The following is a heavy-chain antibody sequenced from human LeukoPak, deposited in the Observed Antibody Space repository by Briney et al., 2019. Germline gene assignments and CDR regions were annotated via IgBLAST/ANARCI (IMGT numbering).Heavy chain of an antibody. V-gene: IGHV4-59*08. J-gene: IGHJ4*02. D-gene: IGHD6-19*01. CDR3: ARGFSGWYYFDY. CDR2: IDYSGST. CDR1: GGSISSYY. Sequence: SETLSLTCTVSGGSISSYYWSWIRQPPGKGLEWIGYIDYSGSTNYHPSLKSRVIISVDTSKKQFSLKLSSVTAADTAVYYCARGFSGWYYFDYWGQGTLVTVSS.